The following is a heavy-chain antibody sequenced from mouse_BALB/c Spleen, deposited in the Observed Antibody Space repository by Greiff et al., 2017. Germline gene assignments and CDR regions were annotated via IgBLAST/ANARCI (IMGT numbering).Heavy chain of an antibody. CDR3: ARDNYGYAY. V-gene: IGHV7-3*02. CDR1: GFTFTDYY. J-gene: IGHJ2*01. Sequence: DVKLVESGGGLVQPGGSLRLSCATSGFTFTDYYMSWVRQPPGKALEWLGFIRNKANGYTTEYSASVKGRFTISRDNSQSILYLQMNTLRAEDSATYYCARDNYGYAYWGQGTTLTVSS. CDR2: IRNKANGYTT. D-gene: IGHD1-2*01.